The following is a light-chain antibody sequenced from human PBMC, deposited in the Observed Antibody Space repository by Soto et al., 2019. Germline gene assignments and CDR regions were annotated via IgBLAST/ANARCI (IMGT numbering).Light chain of an antibody. Sequence: DIQMTQSPSSLSASVGDRVTITCQASQDISNYLNWYQQKPGKAPKLLIYDASNLETGVPSRFSGRGSGTDFTFTISSLQAEDIATYYCQQYYYLPFTFGPGAKVDIK. CDR3: QQYYYLPFT. CDR1: QDISNY. J-gene: IGKJ3*01. CDR2: DAS. V-gene: IGKV1-33*01.